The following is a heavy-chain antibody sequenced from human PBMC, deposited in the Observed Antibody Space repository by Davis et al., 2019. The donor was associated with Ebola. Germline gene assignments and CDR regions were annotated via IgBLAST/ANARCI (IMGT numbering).Heavy chain of an antibody. V-gene: IGHV3-30*18. CDR1: GFTFSWFG. D-gene: IGHD6-19*01. CDR2: ISHDGSNK. J-gene: IGHJ4*02. Sequence: GESLKISCAASGFTFSWFGMHWVRQAPGKGLEWVAMISHDGSNKYYADSVRGRFTISRDNSKNTLSLQMNSLRPEDTAVYYCAKDRGYSSGWYDYFFDHWGQGTLVTVSS. CDR3: AKDRGYSSGWYDYFFDH.